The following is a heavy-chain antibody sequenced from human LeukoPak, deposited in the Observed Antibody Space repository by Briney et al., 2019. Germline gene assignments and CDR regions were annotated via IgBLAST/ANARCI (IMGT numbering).Heavy chain of an antibody. Sequence: PSETLSLTCTVSGGSISSYYWSWIRQPPGKGLEWTGYIYCSGRTNYNPSLKSRVTISVDTSKNQFSLKLSSVTAADTAVYYCARGPNRYYFDYWGQGTLVTVSS. CDR2: IYCSGRT. CDR3: ARGPNRYYFDY. D-gene: IGHD2/OR15-2a*01. V-gene: IGHV4-59*01. J-gene: IGHJ4*02. CDR1: GGSISSYY.